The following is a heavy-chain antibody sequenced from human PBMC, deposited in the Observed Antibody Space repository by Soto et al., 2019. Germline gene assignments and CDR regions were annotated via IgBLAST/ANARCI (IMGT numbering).Heavy chain of an antibody. CDR3: ARRLYYDSSGFEGGGMDV. J-gene: IGHJ6*02. Sequence: SETLSLTCTVSGGSISSSSYYWGWIRQPPGKGLEWIGSIYYSGSTYYNPSLKSRVTISVDTSKNQFSLKLSSVTAADTAVYYCARRLYYDSSGFEGGGMDVWGQATTVT. D-gene: IGHD3-22*01. CDR1: GGSISSSSYY. CDR2: IYYSGST. V-gene: IGHV4-39*01.